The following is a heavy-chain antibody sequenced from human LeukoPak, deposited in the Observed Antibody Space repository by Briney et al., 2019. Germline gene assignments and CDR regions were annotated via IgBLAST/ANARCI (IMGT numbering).Heavy chain of an antibody. CDR3: ATRVPDCSSTSCYGGFDP. CDR1: GGSFSGYY. V-gene: IGHV4-34*01. J-gene: IGHJ5*02. Sequence: PSETLSLTCAVYGGSFSGYYWSWIRQPPGKGLEWIGEINHSGSTNYNPSLKSRVTISVDTSKNQFSLKLSSVTAADTAVYCCATRVPDCSSTSCYGGFDPWGQGTLVTVSS. CDR2: INHSGST. D-gene: IGHD2-2*01.